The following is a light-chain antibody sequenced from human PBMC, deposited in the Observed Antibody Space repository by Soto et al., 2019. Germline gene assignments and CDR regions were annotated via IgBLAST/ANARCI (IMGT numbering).Light chain of an antibody. CDR2: EVV. CDR1: KNDIGVYDF. J-gene: IGLJ1*01. V-gene: IGLV2-8*01. CDR3: ASYRSANTLVV. Sequence: QSVLTQPPSASGSPGQSVTISCTGTKNDIGVYDFVSWYQHHPGKAPRLIIYEVVQRPSGVPDRFSGSKSGMTASLTISGLQPEDEADYFCASYRSANTLVVFGTGTKVTVL.